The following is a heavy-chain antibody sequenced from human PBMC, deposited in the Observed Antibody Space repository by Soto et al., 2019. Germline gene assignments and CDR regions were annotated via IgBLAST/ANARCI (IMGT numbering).Heavy chain of an antibody. CDR3: AKSLNINGQNSFDP. J-gene: IGHJ5*02. V-gene: IGHV3-23*01. CDR2: ISDSGGRT. Sequence: EAQLLESGGGLVQPGGSLRLSCAASGLSFSSSAMNWVRQAPGKGLEWVSIISDSGGRTHYADSVKGRFTISRDNSKNTPYLQMNSLRAEDTAVYYCAKSLNINGQNSFDPWGQGPLVTVSS. CDR1: GLSFSSSA.